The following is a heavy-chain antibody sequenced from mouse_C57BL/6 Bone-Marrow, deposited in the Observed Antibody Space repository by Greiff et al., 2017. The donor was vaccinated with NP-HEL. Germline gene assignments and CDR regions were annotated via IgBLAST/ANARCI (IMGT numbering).Heavy chain of an antibody. CDR3: TTCELGLYYYAMDY. D-gene: IGHD4-1*01. CDR2: IDPENGDT. V-gene: IGHV14-4*01. Sequence: EVQLQQSGAELVRPGASVKLSCTASGFNIKDDYMHWVKQRPEQGLEWIGWIDPENGDTEYASKFQGKATITAYTYSNTAYLQLSSLTSEDTAVYYCTTCELGLYYYAMDYWGQGTSVTVSS. J-gene: IGHJ4*01. CDR1: GFNIKDDY.